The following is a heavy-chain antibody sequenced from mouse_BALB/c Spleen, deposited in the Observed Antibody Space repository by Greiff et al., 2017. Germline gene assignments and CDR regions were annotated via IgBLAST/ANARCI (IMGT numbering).Heavy chain of an antibody. Sequence: QVQLQQSGAELVRPGASVTLSCKASGYTFTDYEMHWVKQTPVHGLEWIGAIDPETGGTAYNQKFKGKATLTADKSSSTAYMELRSLTSEDSAVYYCTRFLRLRYYAMDYWGQGTSVTVSS. J-gene: IGHJ4*01. CDR1: GYTFTDYE. V-gene: IGHV1-15*01. CDR3: TRFLRLRYYAMDY. CDR2: IDPETGGT. D-gene: IGHD1-2*01.